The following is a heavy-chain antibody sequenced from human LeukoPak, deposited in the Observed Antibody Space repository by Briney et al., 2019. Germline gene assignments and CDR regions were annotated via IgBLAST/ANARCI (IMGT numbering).Heavy chain of an antibody. J-gene: IGHJ6*02. CDR1: GFTFSDYY. CDR3: ASVFAPTGGYGMDV. V-gene: IGHV3-11*01. CDR2: ISSSGSTI. D-gene: IGHD2-8*02. Sequence: PGGSLRLSCAASGFTFSDYYMSWIRQAPGKGLEWVSYISSSGSTIYYADSVKGRFTISRDNAKNSLYLQMNSLRAEDTTVYYCASVFAPTGGYGMDVWGQGTTVTVSS.